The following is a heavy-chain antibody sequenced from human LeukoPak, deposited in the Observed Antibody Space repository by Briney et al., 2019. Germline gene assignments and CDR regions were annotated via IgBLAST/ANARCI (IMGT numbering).Heavy chain of an antibody. CDR1: GGSISSYY. D-gene: IGHD3-10*01. J-gene: IGHJ3*02. CDR2: IYYSGST. CDR3: ARDRGTMVRTDAFDI. V-gene: IGHV4-59*12. Sequence: PSETLSLTCTVSGGSISSYYWSWIRQPPGKGLEWIGYIYYSGSTYYNPSLKSRVTISVDTSKNQFSLKLSSVTAADTAVYYCARDRGTMVRTDAFDIWGQGTMVTVSS.